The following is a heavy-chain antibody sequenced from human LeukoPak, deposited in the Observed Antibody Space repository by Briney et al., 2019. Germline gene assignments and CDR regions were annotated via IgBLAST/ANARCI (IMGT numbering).Heavy chain of an antibody. J-gene: IGHJ6*03. Sequence: SVKVSCKASGYTFTSYYIHWVRQAPGQGLEWMGGIIPIFGTANYAQKFQGRVTITADKSTSTAYMELSSLRSEDTAVYYCARGGGYHPAPDSYYYYYMDVWGKGTTVTVSS. CDR1: GYTFTSYY. CDR2: IIPIFGTA. D-gene: IGHD3-16*02. CDR3: ARGGGYHPAPDSYYYYYMDV. V-gene: IGHV1-69*06.